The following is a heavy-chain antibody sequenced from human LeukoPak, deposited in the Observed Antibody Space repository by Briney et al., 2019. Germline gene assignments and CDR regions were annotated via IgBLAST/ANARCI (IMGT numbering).Heavy chain of an antibody. Sequence: GGSLRLSCAASGFTFSSYGMHWVRQAPGKGLEWVAFIRYDGSNKYYADSVKGRFTISRDNSKNTLYLQMSSLRSEDTAVYYCARLFQRNELNYYDSSGYSLGYWGRGTLVTVSS. V-gene: IGHV3-30*02. CDR2: IRYDGSNK. D-gene: IGHD3-22*01. CDR1: GFTFSSYG. CDR3: ARLFQRNELNYYDSSGYSLGY. J-gene: IGHJ4*02.